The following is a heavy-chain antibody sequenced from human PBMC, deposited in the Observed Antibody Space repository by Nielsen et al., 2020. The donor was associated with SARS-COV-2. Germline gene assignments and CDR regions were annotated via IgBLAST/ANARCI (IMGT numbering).Heavy chain of an antibody. CDR3: AREEVINRDYGDYPWYYYGMDV. D-gene: IGHD4-17*01. J-gene: IGHJ6*02. Sequence: GESLKISCAASGFTFSCYAISWVRQAPGKGLEWVSAISGSGGSTYYADSVKGRFTISRDNSKNTLYLQMNSLRAEDTAVYYCAREEVINRDYGDYPWYYYGMDVWGQGTTVTVSS. V-gene: IGHV3-23*01. CDR1: GFTFSCYA. CDR2: ISGSGGST.